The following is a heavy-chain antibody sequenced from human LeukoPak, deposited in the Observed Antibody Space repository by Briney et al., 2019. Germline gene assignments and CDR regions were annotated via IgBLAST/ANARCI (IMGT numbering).Heavy chain of an antibody. Sequence: GGSLRLSCAASGFTFNTYAMSWVRQAPWERLQWVSGISDSGGNTYYADSVRGRFTISRDNSKNTLYLQMNGLRAEDTAVYYCARHRSSWLIDYWGQGTLVTVSS. V-gene: IGHV3-23*01. CDR2: ISDSGGNT. J-gene: IGHJ4*02. D-gene: IGHD6-6*01. CDR1: GFTFNTYA. CDR3: ARHRSSWLIDY.